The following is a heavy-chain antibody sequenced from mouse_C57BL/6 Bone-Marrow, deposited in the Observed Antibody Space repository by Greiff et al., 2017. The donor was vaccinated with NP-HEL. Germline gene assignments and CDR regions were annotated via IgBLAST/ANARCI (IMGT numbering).Heavy chain of an antibody. CDR1: GYTFTSYW. V-gene: IGHV1-50*01. CDR3: ARESLYGYGFAY. D-gene: IGHD2-2*01. J-gene: IGHJ3*01. Sequence: QVQLQQSGAELVKPGASVKLSCKASGYTFTSYWMQWVKQRPGQGLEWIGEIDPSDSYTNYNQKFKGKATLTVDTSSSTAYMQLSSLTSEDSAVYYCARESLYGYGFAYWGQGTLVTVSA. CDR2: IDPSDSYT.